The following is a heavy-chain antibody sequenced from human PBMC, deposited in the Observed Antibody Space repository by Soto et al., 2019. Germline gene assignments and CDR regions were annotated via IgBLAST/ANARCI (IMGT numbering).Heavy chain of an antibody. CDR2: IYYSGST. J-gene: IGHJ6*02. CDR3: ARKNSSSWYMVYYYGMDV. D-gene: IGHD6-13*01. Sequence: LSLTCTVSGGSISSSSYYWGWIRQPPGKGLEWIGSIYYSGSTYYNPSLKSRVTTSVDTSKNQFSLKLSSVTAADTAVYYCARKNSSSWYMVYYYGMDVWGQGTTVTVSS. V-gene: IGHV4-39*01. CDR1: GGSISSSSYY.